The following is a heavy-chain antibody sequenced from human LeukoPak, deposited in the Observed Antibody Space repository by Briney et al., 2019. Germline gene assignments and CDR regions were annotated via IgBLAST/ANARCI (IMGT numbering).Heavy chain of an antibody. Sequence: PGGSLRLSCAASGFTFINYGMNWVRQAPGKGLEWVANIKQDGSEKYYVDSVKGRFTISRDNAKNSLYLQMNSLRAEDTAVYYCARIYSSSWYGDYWGQGTLVTVSS. D-gene: IGHD6-13*01. CDR1: GFTFINYG. CDR2: IKQDGSEK. V-gene: IGHV3-7*01. CDR3: ARIYSSSWYGDY. J-gene: IGHJ4*02.